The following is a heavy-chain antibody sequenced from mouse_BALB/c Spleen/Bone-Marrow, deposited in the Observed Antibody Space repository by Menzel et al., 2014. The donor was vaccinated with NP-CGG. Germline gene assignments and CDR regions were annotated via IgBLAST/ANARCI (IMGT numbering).Heavy chain of an antibody. D-gene: IGHD4-1*01. Sequence: EVQVVESGGGLVQPGGSRKLSCAASGFTFSSFGMHWVRQAPERGLEWVAYISSGSSTIYYADTVKGRFTISRDNPKNTLFLQMTSLRSEGTAMYYCARGGNWEDFDYWGQGTTLTVSS. CDR1: GFTFSSFG. CDR3: ARGGNWEDFDY. J-gene: IGHJ2*01. CDR2: ISSGSSTI. V-gene: IGHV5-17*02.